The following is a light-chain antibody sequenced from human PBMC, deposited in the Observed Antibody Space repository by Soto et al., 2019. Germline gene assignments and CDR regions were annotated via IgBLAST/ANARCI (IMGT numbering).Light chain of an antibody. J-gene: IGKJ1*01. CDR3: QDYGTSWT. Sequence: EIVLTQSTGTLSLSPGARATLSCRASQSVSNNYLAWYQQKPGQAPRLLIYAASSRATGIPDRFSGSGSGTDFTLTINRLEPEDFAVYYCQDYGTSWTFGQGTKVDIK. V-gene: IGKV3-20*01. CDR1: QSVSNNY. CDR2: AAS.